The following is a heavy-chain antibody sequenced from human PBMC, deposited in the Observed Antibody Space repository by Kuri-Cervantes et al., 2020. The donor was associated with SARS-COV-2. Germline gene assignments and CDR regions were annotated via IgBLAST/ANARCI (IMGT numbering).Heavy chain of an antibody. CDR2: ISAYNGNT. CDR3: ATGAVVVPAAYNWFDP. D-gene: IGHD2-2*01. Sequence: ASVKVSCKASGYTFTSYGISWVRQAPGQGLEWMGWISAYNGNTNYAQKLQGRVTMTTDTSTSTAYMELSSLRSEDTAVYYCATGAVVVPAAYNWFDPWGQGTLVTVSS. J-gene: IGHJ5*02. V-gene: IGHV1-18*01. CDR1: GYTFTSYG.